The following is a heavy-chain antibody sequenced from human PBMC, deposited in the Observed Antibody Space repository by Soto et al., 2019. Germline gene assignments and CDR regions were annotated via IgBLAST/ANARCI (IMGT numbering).Heavy chain of an antibody. D-gene: IGHD4-17*01. Sequence: QVQLQEAGPGLVKPSETLSLTCTVSDDSISSYYWSWIRQPPGKGLEWIGYIYYTGTTNYNPSLESRVTLSRDTSKTQFSLKLSSVTAADTAVYYCARGINDYGDDGGLDSWGQGTLVTVSS. V-gene: IGHV4-59*08. CDR1: DDSISSYY. CDR3: ARGINDYGDDGGLDS. J-gene: IGHJ5*01. CDR2: IYYTGTT.